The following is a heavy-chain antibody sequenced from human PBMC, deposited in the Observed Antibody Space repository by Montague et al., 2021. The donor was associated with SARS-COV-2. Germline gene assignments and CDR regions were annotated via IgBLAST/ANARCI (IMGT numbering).Heavy chain of an antibody. CDR1: GGSIRSGSYY. D-gene: IGHD4-17*01. CDR3: ARDYGDYSYYYGLDV. J-gene: IGHJ6*02. Sequence: TLSLTRTLSGGSIRSGSYYWSWIRQPAGKGLEWIGRIYSSGSTNYXSSLKGRVTMSVDTSKNQFSLKVSSVTAADTAVYYCARDYGDYSYYYGLDVWAKGPQSPSP. V-gene: IGHV4-61*02. CDR2: IYSSGST.